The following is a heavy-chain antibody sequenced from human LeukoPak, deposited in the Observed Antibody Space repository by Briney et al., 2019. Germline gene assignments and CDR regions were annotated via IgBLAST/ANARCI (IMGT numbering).Heavy chain of an antibody. CDR3: AKERRAAGSNWFDP. CDR1: GGSISSDD. Sequence: PSETLSLTCTVSGGSISSDDWSWIRQPAGKGLEWIGRFYTSGTANYNPYFQSRVTMAVDTSKNQFSLKLRSVTAADTAVYYCAKERRAAGSNWFDPWGQGTLVTVSS. D-gene: IGHD6-13*01. CDR2: FYTSGTA. V-gene: IGHV4-4*07. J-gene: IGHJ5*02.